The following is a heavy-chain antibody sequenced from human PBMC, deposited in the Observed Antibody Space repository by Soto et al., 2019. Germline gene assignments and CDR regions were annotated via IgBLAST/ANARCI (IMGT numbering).Heavy chain of an antibody. J-gene: IGHJ6*02. CDR3: ARGSIVAAEYGMDV. CDR1: GFSFSRYG. V-gene: IGHV3-33*01. D-gene: IGHD6-13*01. CDR2: IWHDGSKK. Sequence: QVRLVESGGGVVQPGRSLRLSCAASGFSFSRYGMHWVRQAPGKGLEWVAVIWHDGSKKYYADSVKGRLIISRDNSKNTLYVQINSLRAEDTAVYFCARGSIVAAEYGMDVWGQGTTVTVS.